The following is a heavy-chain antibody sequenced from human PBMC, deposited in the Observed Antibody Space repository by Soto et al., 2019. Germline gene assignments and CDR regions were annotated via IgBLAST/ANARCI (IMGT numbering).Heavy chain of an antibody. Sequence: QVQLVQSGAEVKEPGASVRVSCKASGYTVINYDISWVRQATGQGLEWMGWMNPGSGKTGYAYKFQGRVTMTRDASTSTAHLELSSLTSEDTAVYYCARMASFGTLNWFDPWGQGTLVTVSS. V-gene: IGHV1-8*02. CDR3: ARMASFGTLNWFDP. D-gene: IGHD3-16*01. CDR1: GYTVINYD. J-gene: IGHJ5*02. CDR2: MNPGSGKT.